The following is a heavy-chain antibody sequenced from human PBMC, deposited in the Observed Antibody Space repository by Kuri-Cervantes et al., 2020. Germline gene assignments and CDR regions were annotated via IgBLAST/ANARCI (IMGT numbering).Heavy chain of an antibody. CDR1: GFTFSSYA. V-gene: IGHV3-23*01. J-gene: IGHJ6*02. CDR3: ARVAPNYYYGMDV. CDR2: ISGSGGST. Sequence: GESLKISCAASGFTFSSYAMSWVRQAPGKGLEWVSAISGSGGSTYYADSVKGRFTISRDNSKNTLYLQMNSLRAEDTAVYYCARVAPNYYYGMDVWGQGTTVTVSS. D-gene: IGHD2-15*01.